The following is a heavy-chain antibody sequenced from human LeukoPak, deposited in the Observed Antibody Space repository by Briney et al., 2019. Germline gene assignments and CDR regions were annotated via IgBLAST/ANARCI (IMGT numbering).Heavy chain of an antibody. CDR1: GFTFSSYG. V-gene: IGHV3-30*02. D-gene: IGHD3-3*01. CDR3: AKDLGDFWSGYKGFDY. Sequence: GGSLRLSCAASGFTFSSYGMHWVRQAPGKGLEWVSFIRYDGSNKYYADSVKGRFTISGDNSKNTLYLQMNSLRAEDTAVYYCAKDLGDFWSGYKGFDYWGQGTLVTVSS. CDR2: IRYDGSNK. J-gene: IGHJ4*02.